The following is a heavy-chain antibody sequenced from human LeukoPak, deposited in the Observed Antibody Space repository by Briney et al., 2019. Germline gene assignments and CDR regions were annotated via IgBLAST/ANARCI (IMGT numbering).Heavy chain of an antibody. CDR2: IIPILGIA. J-gene: IGHJ3*02. CDR1: GGTFSSYA. V-gene: IGHV1-69*04. Sequence: ASVEVSCKASGGTFSSYAISWVRQAPGQGLEWMGRIIPILGIANYAQKFQGRVTITADKSTSTAYMELSSLRSEDTAVYYCARLTYSGSYYAFDIWGQGTMVTVSS. CDR3: ARLTYSGSYYAFDI. D-gene: IGHD1-26*01.